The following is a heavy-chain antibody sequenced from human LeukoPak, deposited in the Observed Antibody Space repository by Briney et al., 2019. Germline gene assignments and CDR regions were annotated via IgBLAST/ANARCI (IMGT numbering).Heavy chain of an antibody. D-gene: IGHD6-13*01. CDR2: IYYSGST. CDR3: ARDEGYSSPPAGY. J-gene: IGHJ4*02. V-gene: IGHV4-39*07. CDR1: GGSISSSSYY. Sequence: PSETLSLTCTVSGGSISSSSYYWGWIRQPPGKGLEWIGSIYYSGSTYYNPSLKSRVTISVDTSKNQFSLKLSSVTAADTAVYYCARDEGYSSPPAGYWGQGTLVTVS.